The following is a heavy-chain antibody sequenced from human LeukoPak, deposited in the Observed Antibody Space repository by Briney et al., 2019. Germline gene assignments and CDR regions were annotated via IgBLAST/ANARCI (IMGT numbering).Heavy chain of an antibody. D-gene: IGHD6-13*01. CDR3: AKDLMQQLVRLYGMDV. CDR1: GFTFSSYA. J-gene: IGHJ6*02. V-gene: IGHV3-23*01. Sequence: GGSLRLSCAASGFTFSSYAMSWVRQAPGKGLEWVSAISGSGGSTYYADSVKGRFTISRDNSKNTLYLQMNSLRAEDTAVYYCAKDLMQQLVRLYGMDVWGQGTTVTVSS. CDR2: ISGSGGST.